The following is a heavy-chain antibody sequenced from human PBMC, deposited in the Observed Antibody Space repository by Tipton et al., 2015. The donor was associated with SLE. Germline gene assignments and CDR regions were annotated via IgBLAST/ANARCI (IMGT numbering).Heavy chain of an antibody. D-gene: IGHD3-10*01. J-gene: IGHJ4*02. Sequence: TLSLTCTVSGGSISSHYWSWIRQPPGKGLEWIGEIYHSGSTNYNPSLKSRVTISVDKSKNQFSLKLSSVTAADTAVYYCARALWYYGSGSWGQGTLVTVSS. CDR1: GGSISSHY. V-gene: IGHV4-59*11. CDR3: ARALWYYGSGS. CDR2: IYHSGST.